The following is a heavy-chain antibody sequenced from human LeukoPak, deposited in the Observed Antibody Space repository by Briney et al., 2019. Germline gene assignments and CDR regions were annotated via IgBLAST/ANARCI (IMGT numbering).Heavy chain of an antibody. Sequence: SETLSLTCVVSGGSFSGYYWGWIRQPPGRGLEWIGYIYYSGSTNYNPSLKSRVTISVDTSKNQFSLKLSSVTAADTAVYYCARGPGSGQISPAYWGQGTLVTVSS. J-gene: IGHJ4*02. V-gene: IGHV4-59*01. CDR1: GGSFSGYY. CDR2: IYYSGST. CDR3: ARGPGSGQISPAY. D-gene: IGHD2-15*01.